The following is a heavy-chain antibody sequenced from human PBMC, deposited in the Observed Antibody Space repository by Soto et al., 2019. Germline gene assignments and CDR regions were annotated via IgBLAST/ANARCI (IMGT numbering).Heavy chain of an antibody. Sequence: ASVKVSCKFSRYTLTELFIHCVQQAPGKGLEWMGGFDTEDGETIYAQKFQGRVTMTEDTSTDTAYMELSSLRSEDTAVYYCATGFSGIAVYYFDYWGQGTLVTVSS. V-gene: IGHV1-24*01. CDR2: FDTEDGET. J-gene: IGHJ4*02. D-gene: IGHD6-19*01. CDR1: RYTLTELF. CDR3: ATGFSGIAVYYFDY.